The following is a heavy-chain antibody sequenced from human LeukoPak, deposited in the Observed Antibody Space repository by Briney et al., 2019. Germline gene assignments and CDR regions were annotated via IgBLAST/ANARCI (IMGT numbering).Heavy chain of an antibody. Sequence: GGSLRLSCAASGFTFSSYAMTWVRQAPGKGLQWVSAVSGSSSYIYYADSVKGRFTISRDNAKNSLYLQMNSLRAEDTAVYYCAELGITMIGGVWGKGTTVTISS. CDR2: VSGSSSYI. CDR1: GFTFSSYA. D-gene: IGHD3-10*02. V-gene: IGHV3-21*01. CDR3: AELGITMIGGV. J-gene: IGHJ6*04.